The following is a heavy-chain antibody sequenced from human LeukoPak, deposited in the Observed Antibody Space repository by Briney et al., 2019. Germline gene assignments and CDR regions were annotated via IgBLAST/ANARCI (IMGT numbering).Heavy chain of an antibody. CDR1: GGSFSVHY. CDR3: ARRHTRYEYQPLQLHQMYYLDY. J-gene: IGHJ4*02. CDR2: TNHNGDT. D-gene: IGHD2-2*01. V-gene: IGHV4-34*01. Sequence: SETLSLTCAVYGGSFSVHYWSWIRQPPGKGLEWIGETNHNGDTNYNPSLKSRVTISVDTSKNQFSLKLSSVTAADTAVYYCARRHTRYEYQPLQLHQMYYLDYWGQGTLVTVSS.